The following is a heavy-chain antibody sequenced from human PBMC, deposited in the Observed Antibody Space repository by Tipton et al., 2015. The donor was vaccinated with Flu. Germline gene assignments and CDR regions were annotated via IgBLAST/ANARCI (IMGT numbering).Heavy chain of an antibody. CDR3: ARRDFSNYESDPKSWFDS. CDR2: IHRGGSA. J-gene: IGHJ5*01. Sequence: TLSLTCTVSGDSISNTYYWGWIRHPLGKGLEWIGYIHRGGSALYNPSLSSRVTISSDTSKNQFSLKLTSVTATDTAVYYCARRDFSNYESDPKSWFDSWGQGALVTVSS. D-gene: IGHD4-11*01. V-gene: IGHV4-38-2*02. CDR1: GDSISNTYY.